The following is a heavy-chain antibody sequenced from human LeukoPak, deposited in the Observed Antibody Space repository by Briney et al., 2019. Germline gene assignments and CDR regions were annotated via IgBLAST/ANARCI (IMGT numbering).Heavy chain of an antibody. CDR3: ARRAVAGIGWFDP. CDR1: GGSISIYY. J-gene: IGHJ5*02. D-gene: IGHD6-19*01. V-gene: IGHV4-59*08. CDR2: IYYSGST. Sequence: SETLSLTCTVSGGSISIYYWSWIRQPPGKGLEWIGYIYYSGSTNYNPSLKSRVTISVDTSKNQFSLKLSSVTAADTAVYYCARRAVAGIGWFDPWGQGTLVTVSS.